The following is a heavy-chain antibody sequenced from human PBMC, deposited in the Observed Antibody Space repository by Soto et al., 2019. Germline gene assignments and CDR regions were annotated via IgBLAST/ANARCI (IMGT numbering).Heavy chain of an antibody. Sequence: GSGPTLVNPTQTLTLTFTFSVFSLSTSGMCVSWIRQPPGKALEWLARIDWDDDKYYSTSLKTRPTISKDTSKNQVVLTMTNMDPVDTATYYCARISVVAATLPDNWGQGTLVTVSS. CDR2: IDWDDDK. J-gene: IGHJ4*02. CDR1: VFSLSTSGMC. V-gene: IGHV2-70*11. D-gene: IGHD2-15*01. CDR3: ARISVVAATLPDN.